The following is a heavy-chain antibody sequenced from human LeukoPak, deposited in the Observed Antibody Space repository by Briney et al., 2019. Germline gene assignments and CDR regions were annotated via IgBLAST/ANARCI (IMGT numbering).Heavy chain of an antibody. CDR1: GGTFSSYT. V-gene: IGHV1-69*04. CDR2: IIPTLGIA. J-gene: IGHJ5*02. Sequence: GSSVKVSCKASGGTFSSYTISWVRQAPGQGLEWMGRIIPTLGIANYAQKFQGRVTITADKSTSTAYMELSSLRSEDTAVYYCARDGVVPAATRFDPWGQGTLVTVSS. CDR3: ARDGVVPAATRFDP. D-gene: IGHD2-2*01.